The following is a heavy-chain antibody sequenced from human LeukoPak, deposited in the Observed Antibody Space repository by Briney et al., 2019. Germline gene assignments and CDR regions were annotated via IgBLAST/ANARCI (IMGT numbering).Heavy chain of an antibody. CDR3: VREARGYHYTYFDY. V-gene: IGHV3-13*01. CDR2: VSSGFHA. CDR1: GFTLGSHD. Sequence: HPRGSLRLSCTASGFTLGSHDMHWVRQIPGQGLEWVAAVSSGFHAFFADSVQGRFTVSREDARNSLYLQMNSLRAGDTAVYYCVREARGYHYTYFDYWGQGTLVTVSS. D-gene: IGHD5-18*01. J-gene: IGHJ4*02.